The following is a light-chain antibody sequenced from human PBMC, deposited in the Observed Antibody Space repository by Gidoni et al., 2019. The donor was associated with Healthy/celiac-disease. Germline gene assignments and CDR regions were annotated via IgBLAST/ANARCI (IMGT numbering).Light chain of an antibody. Sequence: RASQSISSWLAWYQQKPGKAPKLLIYKASSLESGVPSRFSGSGSGTEFTLTISSLQPDDFATYYCQQYNSFWTFGQGTKVEIK. J-gene: IGKJ1*01. CDR2: KAS. V-gene: IGKV1-5*03. CDR1: QSISSW. CDR3: QQYNSFWT.